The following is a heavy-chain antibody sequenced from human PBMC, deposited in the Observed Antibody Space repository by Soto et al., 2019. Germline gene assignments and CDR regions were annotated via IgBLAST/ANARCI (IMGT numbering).Heavy chain of an antibody. V-gene: IGHV4-30-4*01. Sequence: PSETLSLTCTVSGGSISSGDYYWSWIRQPPGKGLEWIGYIYCSGSTYYNPSLKSRVTISVDTSKNQFSLKLSSVTAADTAVYYCARTWYDSSGYYPSDPWGQGTLVTVSS. CDR3: ARTWYDSSGYYPSDP. CDR2: IYCSGST. CDR1: GGSISSGDYY. D-gene: IGHD3-22*01. J-gene: IGHJ5*02.